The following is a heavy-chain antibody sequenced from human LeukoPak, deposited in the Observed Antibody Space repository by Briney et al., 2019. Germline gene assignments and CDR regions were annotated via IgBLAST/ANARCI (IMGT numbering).Heavy chain of an antibody. Sequence: SETLSLTCTVSGGSISSGGYYWSWIRQHPGKGLEWVGEIYHSGSTNYNPSLKSRVTISVDKSKNQFSLKLSSVTAADTAVYYCARKYYDSSGYYIDYWGQGTLVTVSS. CDR2: IYHSGST. J-gene: IGHJ4*02. V-gene: IGHV4-39*07. CDR1: GGSISSGGYY. D-gene: IGHD3-22*01. CDR3: ARKYYDSSGYYIDY.